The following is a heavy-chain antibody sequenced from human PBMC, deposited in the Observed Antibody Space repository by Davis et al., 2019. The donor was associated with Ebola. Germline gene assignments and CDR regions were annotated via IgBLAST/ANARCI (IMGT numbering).Heavy chain of an antibody. D-gene: IGHD6-19*01. CDR1: GFTFDDYA. V-gene: IGHV3-9*01. J-gene: IGHJ4*02. Sequence: SLKISCAASGFTFDDYAMDWVRQAPGKGLEWVSGISWNGGSIGYADSVKGRFTISRENAKNSLYLQMNSLRAEDTALYYCAKDRYSSGWSETSGFDYWGQGILVTVSS. CDR3: AKDRYSSGWSETSGFDY. CDR2: ISWNGGSI.